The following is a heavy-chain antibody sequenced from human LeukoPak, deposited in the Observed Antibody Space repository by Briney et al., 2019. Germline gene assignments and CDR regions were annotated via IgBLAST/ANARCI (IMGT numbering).Heavy chain of an antibody. V-gene: IGHV3-7*01. J-gene: IGHJ4*02. CDR2: IIQDGREK. CDR1: GFTFSSIW. CDR3: GSPRRGY. Sequence: PGGSLRLSCAASGFTFSSIWMSWVRQAPGKGLEWVANIIQDGREKYYVDSVKGRFTISRDNAKNSLYLQMNSLRTEDTAVYFCGSPRRGYWGQGTLVTVSS.